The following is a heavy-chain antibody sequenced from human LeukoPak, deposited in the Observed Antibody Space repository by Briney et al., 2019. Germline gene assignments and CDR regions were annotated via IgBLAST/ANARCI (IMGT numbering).Heavy chain of an antibody. CDR3: ARGATVRTPPLDY. D-gene: IGHD4-23*01. J-gene: IGHJ4*02. CDR1: GFTFSSYG. Sequence: PGRSLRLSCAASGFTFSSYGMNWVRQAPGKGLEWVSSIGSSSSYIYYADSVKGRFSISRDNAKNSLYLQMNSLRAEDTAVYYCARGATVRTPPLDYWGQGTLVTVSS. V-gene: IGHV3-21*01. CDR2: IGSSSSYI.